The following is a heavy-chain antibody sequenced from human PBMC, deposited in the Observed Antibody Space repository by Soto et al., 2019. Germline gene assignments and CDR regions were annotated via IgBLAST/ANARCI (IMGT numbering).Heavy chain of an antibody. CDR2: ISYDGDKK. Sequence: QVHLVESGGGVVQPGRSLRLSSVASGFSFSDYSIHWVRQAPGKGLEWVAFISYDGDKKFFADSVKGRFNISRDNAKNTVYLQMSSLRPEDTAVFHCAVMAGLVVSDDYGLDVWGQGTTVTVSS. CDR1: GFSFSDYS. D-gene: IGHD2-21*01. J-gene: IGHJ6*02. CDR3: AVMAGLVVSDDYGLDV. V-gene: IGHV3-30-3*01.